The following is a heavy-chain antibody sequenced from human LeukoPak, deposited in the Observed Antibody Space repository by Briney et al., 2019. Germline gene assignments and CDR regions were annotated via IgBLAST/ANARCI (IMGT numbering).Heavy chain of an antibody. CDR3: ARDSPLYPGAMDV. Sequence: PSETLSLSCTVSGGSVSSGSYYWSWIRQPPGTGLEWIGYIYYSGSTNYNPSLKSRVTISVDTSKNQFSLKLSSVTAADTAVYYCARDSPLYPGAMDVWGKGTTVTVSS. J-gene: IGHJ6*04. CDR1: GGSVSSGSYY. D-gene: IGHD2-8*01. CDR2: IYYSGST. V-gene: IGHV4-61*01.